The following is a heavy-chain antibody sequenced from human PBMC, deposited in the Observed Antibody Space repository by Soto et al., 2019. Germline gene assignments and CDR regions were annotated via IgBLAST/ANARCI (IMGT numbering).Heavy chain of an antibody. Sequence: EVQLLESGGDLVQPGGSLRLSCAASGFTFSNYAMTWVRQAPGKGLEWVSTISGSGDSTYYADSVKGRFTISRDNSNNTLYLQMNSLRADDTAVYYCATGRQMGYWGQGTQVIVSS. D-gene: IGHD7-27*01. V-gene: IGHV3-23*01. CDR2: ISGSGDST. J-gene: IGHJ4*02. CDR3: ATGRQMGY. CDR1: GFTFSNYA.